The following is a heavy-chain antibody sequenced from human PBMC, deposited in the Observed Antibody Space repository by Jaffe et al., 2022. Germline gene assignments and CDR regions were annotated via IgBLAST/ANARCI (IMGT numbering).Heavy chain of an antibody. CDR1: GFTFSRYA. D-gene: IGHD3-10*01. Sequence: EVQLLESGGGLVPPGGSLRISCAASGFTFSRYALTWVRQAPGKGVEWVSTISGDGGSTYYADSVRGRFTISRDNSKNTLFLQMNSLRAEDTAVFYCATAKDYQNSGDPYYYYYMDVWGKGTTVGVSS. CDR3: ATAKDYQNSGDPYYYYYMDV. CDR2: ISGDGGST. J-gene: IGHJ6*03. V-gene: IGHV3-23*01.